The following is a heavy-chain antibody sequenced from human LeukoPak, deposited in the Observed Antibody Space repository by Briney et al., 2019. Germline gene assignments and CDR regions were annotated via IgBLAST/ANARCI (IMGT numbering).Heavy chain of an antibody. CDR3: ARIGIVVVTPYFEY. D-gene: IGHD2-21*02. CDR2: IYYSGST. CDR1: GGSISSYY. Sequence: SETLSLTCTVSGGSISSYYWSWIRQPPGKGLEWIGYIYYSGSTNYNPSLKSRVTISIDTSKNQFSLRLSSVTAADTAVYYCARIGIVVVTPYFEYWGQGTLVTVSS. J-gene: IGHJ4*02. V-gene: IGHV4-59*01.